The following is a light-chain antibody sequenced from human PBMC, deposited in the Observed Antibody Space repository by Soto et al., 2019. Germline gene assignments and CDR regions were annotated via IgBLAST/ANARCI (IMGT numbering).Light chain of an antibody. V-gene: IGKV2-28*01. Sequence: DIVMTQSPLSLPVTPGEPASISCRSSQSLLHSNGYNYLDWYLQKPGQSPQLLIYLGSNRASGVPDRFSGSGSGTDFTLKISRVEAEDVGVDDCMQALQTQAFGQGTKV. CDR3: MQALQTQA. CDR2: LGS. CDR1: QSLLHSNGYNY. J-gene: IGKJ1*01.